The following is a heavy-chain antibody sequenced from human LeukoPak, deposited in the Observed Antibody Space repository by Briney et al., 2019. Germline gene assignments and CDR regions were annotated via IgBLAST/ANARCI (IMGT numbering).Heavy chain of an antibody. CDR1: GFTFSDYY. Sequence: GGSMRLSCAASGFTFSDYYMSWIRQAPGKGLEWVSYISSSGSTIYYADSVKGRFTISRDNAKNSLYLQMNSLRAEDTAVYYCARVEWLPSFDYWGQGTLVTVSS. V-gene: IGHV3-11*01. CDR3: ARVEWLPSFDY. CDR2: ISSSGSTI. J-gene: IGHJ4*02. D-gene: IGHD6-19*01.